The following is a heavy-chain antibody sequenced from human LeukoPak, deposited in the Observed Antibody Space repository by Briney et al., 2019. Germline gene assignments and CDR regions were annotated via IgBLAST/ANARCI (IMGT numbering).Heavy chain of an antibody. D-gene: IGHD3-16*02. CDR1: GGSFSGYY. CDR3: ARGGRPNYVWGSYRYSYYFDY. CDR2: INHSGST. V-gene: IGHV4-34*01. J-gene: IGHJ4*02. Sequence: PSETLSLTCAVYGGSFSGYYWSWIRQPPGKGLEWIGKINHSGSTNYNPSLKSRVTISVDTSKNQFSLKLSSVTAADTAVYYCARGGRPNYVWGSYRYSYYFDYWGQGTLVTVSS.